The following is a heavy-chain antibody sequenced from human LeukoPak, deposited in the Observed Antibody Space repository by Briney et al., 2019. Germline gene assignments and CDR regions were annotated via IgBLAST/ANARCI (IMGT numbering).Heavy chain of an antibody. D-gene: IGHD6-19*01. J-gene: IGHJ4*02. V-gene: IGHV4-59*01. CDR2: IYYSGST. Sequence: SETLSLTCTVSGGSISSYYWSWIRQPPGKGLEWIGNIYYSGSTNCNPSLKSRVTISVDTSKNQFSLKLSSVTAADTAVYYCARGSIAVAGTQGPLFDYWGQGTLVTVSS. CDR1: GGSISSYY. CDR3: ARGSIAVAGTQGPLFDY.